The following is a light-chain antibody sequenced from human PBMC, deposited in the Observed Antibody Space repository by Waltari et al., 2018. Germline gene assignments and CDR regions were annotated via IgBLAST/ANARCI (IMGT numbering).Light chain of an antibody. J-gene: IGKJ4*01. Sequence: CRASQSVTSISLTWYQKKVGQAPRLLIYGTSSRATGIPDRFRGSGSGTEFTLTISRLEPEDFAVYYCQQYDGEVVTFGGGTKVEI. CDR2: GTS. CDR3: QQYDGEVVT. V-gene: IGKV3-20*01. CDR1: QSVTSIS.